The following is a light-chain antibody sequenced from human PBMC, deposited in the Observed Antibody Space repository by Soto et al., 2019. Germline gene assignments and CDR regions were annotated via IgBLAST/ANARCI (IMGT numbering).Light chain of an antibody. Sequence: EIVLTQSPATLSLSPGDTATLSCRASQSVSRYLAWYQQKPGQAPRLLIYDASNRATGIPARFSGSGSGTGFTLTICSLEPEDFAVYYCQHRSNWPRTFGQRTKVELK. V-gene: IGKV3-11*01. CDR2: DAS. J-gene: IGKJ2*01. CDR3: QHRSNWPRT. CDR1: QSVSRY.